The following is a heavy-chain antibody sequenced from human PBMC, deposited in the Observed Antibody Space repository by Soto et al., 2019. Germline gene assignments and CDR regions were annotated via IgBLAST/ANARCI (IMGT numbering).Heavy chain of an antibody. CDR3: ARDLSRPQKSYYESSGHPDY. CDR2: ISSSGSYI. D-gene: IGHD3-22*01. CDR1: GFTFIMYD. Sequence: EVQLVESGGGLVKPGGSLRLSCAASGFTFIMYDMTWVRQAPGKGLEWVSSISSSGSYIYYADSVKGRVTISRDNAKNSLYLQLNSLRVGDTAVYYCARDLSRPQKSYYESSGHPDYWGQGTLVTVSS. J-gene: IGHJ4*02. V-gene: IGHV3-21*01.